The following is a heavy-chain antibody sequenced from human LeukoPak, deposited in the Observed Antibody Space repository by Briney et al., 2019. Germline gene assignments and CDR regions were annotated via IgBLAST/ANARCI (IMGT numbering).Heavy chain of an antibody. CDR3: ARDLFGSGSYSPRWFDP. J-gene: IGHJ5*02. V-gene: IGHV4-59*12. D-gene: IGHD3-10*01. Sequence: PSETLSLTCTVSGGSISSYYWSWIRQPPGKGLEWIGYIYYSGSTNYNPSLKSRVTISVDKSKNQFSLKLSSVTAADTAVYYCARDLFGSGSYSPRWFDPWGQGTLVTVSS. CDR1: GGSISSYY. CDR2: IYYSGST.